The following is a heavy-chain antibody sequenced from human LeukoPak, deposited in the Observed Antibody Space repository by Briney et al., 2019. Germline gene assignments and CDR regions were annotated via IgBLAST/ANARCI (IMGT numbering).Heavy chain of an antibody. J-gene: IGHJ4*02. D-gene: IGHD2-2*01. V-gene: IGHV3-7*01. CDR2: MNEYGSEK. Sequence: PGGSLTLSCAASGFTFSNYWINWVRQAPGKGLEWVANMNEYGSEKYYVDSVRGRFTISRDNAENSLFLHMNSLRVEDTAVYRCARVLYGSRVNVIDSWGPGTLVTVSS. CDR1: GFTFSNYW. CDR3: ARVLYGSRVNVIDS.